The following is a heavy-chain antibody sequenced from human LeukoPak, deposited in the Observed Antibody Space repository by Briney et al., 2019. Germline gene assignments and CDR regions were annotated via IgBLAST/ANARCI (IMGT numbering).Heavy chain of an antibody. CDR3: ARSDCSSTSCYYYYYYMDV. D-gene: IGHD2-2*01. CDR2: INPHSGGT. J-gene: IGHJ6*03. V-gene: IGHV1-2*02. Sequence: ASVKVSCKASGYTFSGYYMHWVRQPPGQGLEGMRWINPHSGGTNYAQKFQGRVTMTRDTSISTAYMELSRLRSDDTAVYYCARSDCSSTSCYYYYYYMDVWGKGTTVTVSS. CDR1: GYTFSGYY.